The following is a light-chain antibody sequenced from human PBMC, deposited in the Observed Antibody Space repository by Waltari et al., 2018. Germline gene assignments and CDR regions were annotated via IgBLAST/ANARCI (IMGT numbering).Light chain of an antibody. CDR2: ATS. J-gene: IGKJ4*01. CDR3: QQSYSAFRT. V-gene: IGKV1-39*01. Sequence: DIQMTQSPSSLSSSLGDRVTITCRASQNIGHYLNWLQQRQGKAPKLLIFATSGLQSGVPPRFSGSGSGTDFTLTISSLQPEDSATYYCQQSYSAFRTFGGGTKVQIK. CDR1: QNIGHY.